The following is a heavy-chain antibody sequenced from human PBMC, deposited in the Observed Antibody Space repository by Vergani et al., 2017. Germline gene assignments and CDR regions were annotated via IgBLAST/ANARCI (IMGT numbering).Heavy chain of an antibody. J-gene: IGHJ5*02. D-gene: IGHD2-2*01. Sequence: QVQLVQSGAEVKKPGASVKVSCKASGYTFTSYAMHWVRQAPGQRLEWMGWINAGNGNTKYSQKFQGRVTITRDTAASTAYMELSSLRSEDTAAYYCASEAGVGYCSSTSCYGWFDPWGQGTLVTVSS. CDR1: GYTFTSYA. CDR3: ASEAGVGYCSSTSCYGWFDP. V-gene: IGHV1-3*01. CDR2: INAGNGNT.